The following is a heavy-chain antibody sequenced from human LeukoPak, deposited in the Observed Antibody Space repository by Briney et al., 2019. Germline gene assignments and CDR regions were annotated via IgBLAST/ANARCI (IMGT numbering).Heavy chain of an antibody. CDR3: ARDTPWNYYYMDV. CDR2: INPNSGGT. V-gene: IGHV1-2*02. J-gene: IGHJ6*03. CDR1: GYTFTGYY. D-gene: IGHD1-1*01. Sequence: ASVKVSCKASGYTFTGYYMHWVRQAPGQGLEWMGWINPNSGGTNYAQKFQGRVTMTRDTSISTAYMELRSLRSDDTAVYYCARDTPWNYYYMDVWGKGTTVTVSS.